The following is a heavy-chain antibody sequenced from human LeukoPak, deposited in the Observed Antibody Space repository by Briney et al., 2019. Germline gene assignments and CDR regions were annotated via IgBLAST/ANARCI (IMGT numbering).Heavy chain of an antibody. CDR2: TNHSGST. J-gene: IGHJ5*02. D-gene: IGHD6-13*01. Sequence: SETLSLTCAVYGGSFSGYYWSWIRQPPGKGLEWIGETNHSGSTDYNPSLKSRATISVDTSKNQFSLKLSSVTAADTAVYYCARGRHSQRRRVAAVGPFDPWGQGTLVTVSS. V-gene: IGHV4-34*01. CDR1: GGSFSGYY. CDR3: ARGRHSQRRRVAAVGPFDP.